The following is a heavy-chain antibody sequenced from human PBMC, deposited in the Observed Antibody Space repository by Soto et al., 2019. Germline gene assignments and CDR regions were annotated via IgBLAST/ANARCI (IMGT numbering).Heavy chain of an antibody. CDR1: GYRFTPYW. D-gene: IGHD3-3*01. CDR2: IFPGDSDT. V-gene: IGHV5-51*01. J-gene: IGHJ3*01. Sequence: GGALKLSCKGSGYRFTPYWLAWVRQLPGKGLEYMGIIFPGDSDTRYSPSFQFQVTVSAGKSINTSYLQWTSLKASDTAIYYCARARLSPTRVEDPFDGGGQGTMVTVSS. CDR3: ARARLSPTRVEDPFDG.